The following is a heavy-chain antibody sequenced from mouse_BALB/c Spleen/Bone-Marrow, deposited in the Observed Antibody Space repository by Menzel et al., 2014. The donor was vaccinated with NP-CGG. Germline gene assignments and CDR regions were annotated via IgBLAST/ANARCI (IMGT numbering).Heavy chain of an antibody. Sequence: EVQLQQSGAELVKPGASVKLSCTASGFNIXDTYMHWVKQRPEQGLEWIGRIDPANGNTKYDPKFQGKATITADTSSSTAYLQLSSLTSEDTAVYYCAVYDYEGFAYWGQGTLVTVSA. D-gene: IGHD2-4*01. V-gene: IGHV14-3*02. J-gene: IGHJ3*01. CDR3: AVYDYEGFAY. CDR2: IDPANGNT. CDR1: GFNIXDTY.